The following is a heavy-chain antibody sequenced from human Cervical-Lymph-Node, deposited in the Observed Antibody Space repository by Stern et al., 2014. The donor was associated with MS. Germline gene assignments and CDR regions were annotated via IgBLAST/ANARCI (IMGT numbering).Heavy chain of an antibody. CDR1: GFTFSSYW. CDR2: IKQDGSEK. Sequence: EVQLVESGGGLVQPGGSLRLSCAASGFTFSSYWMSWVRQAPGKGLEWVANIKQDGSEKYYVDSVKGRFTISRDNAKNSLYLQMNSLRAEDTAVYYCARVKPGRRYSSSWYYFDYWGQGTLVTVSS. V-gene: IGHV3-7*03. J-gene: IGHJ4*02. CDR3: ARVKPGRRYSSSWYYFDY. D-gene: IGHD6-13*01.